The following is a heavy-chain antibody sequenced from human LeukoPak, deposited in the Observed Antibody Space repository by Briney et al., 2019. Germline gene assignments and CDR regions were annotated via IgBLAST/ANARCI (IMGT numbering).Heavy chain of an antibody. CDR3: ARRGAVSGGSDY. J-gene: IGHJ4*02. CDR1: GFTFSSYA. D-gene: IGHD3-16*01. Sequence: GGSLRLSCAASGFTFSSYAMHWVRQAPGKGLEYVSAISSNGGSTYYTNSVKGRFTISRDNSKNTLYLQMGSLRAEDMAVYYCARRGAVSGGSDYWGQGTLVTVSS. CDR2: ISSNGGST. V-gene: IGHV3-64*01.